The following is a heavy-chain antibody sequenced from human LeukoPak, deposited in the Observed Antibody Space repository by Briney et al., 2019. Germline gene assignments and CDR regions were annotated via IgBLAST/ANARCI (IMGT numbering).Heavy chain of an antibody. J-gene: IGHJ6*04. D-gene: IGHD2-21*01. Sequence: GGSLRLSCAASGFTFSSYAMSWVRQAPGKGLEWVSSIDTGSHYIYYADSVKGRFTISRDNAKNSLFLQMSSLRAEDTAVYYCARGGVAANYYYYYAMDVWGKGTTVTVSS. CDR3: ARGGVAANYYYYYAMDV. CDR2: IDTGSHYI. CDR1: GFTFSSYA. V-gene: IGHV3-21*01.